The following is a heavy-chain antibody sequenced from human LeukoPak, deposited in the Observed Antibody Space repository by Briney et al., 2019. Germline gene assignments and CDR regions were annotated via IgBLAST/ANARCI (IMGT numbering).Heavy chain of an antibody. CDR3: ARGLARHCPDY. CDR1: GGSFSGYY. CDR2: INHSGST. V-gene: IGHV4-34*01. J-gene: IGHJ4*02. D-gene: IGHD2-15*01. Sequence: PSETLSLTCAVYGGSFSGYYWSWIRQPPGKGLEWIGEINHSGSTNYNPSLKSRVTISVDTSKNQFSLKLSSVTAADTAVYYCARGLARHCPDYWGQGTLVTVSS.